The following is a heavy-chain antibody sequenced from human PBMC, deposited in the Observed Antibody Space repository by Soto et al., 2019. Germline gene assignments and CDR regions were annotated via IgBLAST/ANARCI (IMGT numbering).Heavy chain of an antibody. Sequence: GGSLRLSCAASGFTFSSYAMSWVRQAPGKGLEWVSAISGSGGSTYYADSVKGRFTISRENSQNTLYLQMKSLRAEDTALYYCAKVAVAAQGWFDPWGLGALVTVSS. CDR3: AKVAVAAQGWFDP. V-gene: IGHV3-23*01. CDR1: GFTFSSYA. CDR2: ISGSGGST. J-gene: IGHJ5*02. D-gene: IGHD6-19*01.